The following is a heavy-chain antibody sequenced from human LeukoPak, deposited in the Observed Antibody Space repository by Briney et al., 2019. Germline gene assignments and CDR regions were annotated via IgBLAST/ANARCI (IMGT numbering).Heavy chain of an antibody. CDR1: GYTFTCYY. CDR2: INPDSGGT. D-gene: IGHD6-13*01. CDR3: ARGGDSSSWYGWFDP. Sequence: ASVTVSCKASGYTFTCYYMHWVRQAPGQGLEWMGWINPDSGGTIYAQKFQGRVTMTRDTSISTAYVELSRLRSDDTAVYYCARGGDSSSWYGWFDPWRQGTLVTVSS. J-gene: IGHJ5*02. V-gene: IGHV1-2*02.